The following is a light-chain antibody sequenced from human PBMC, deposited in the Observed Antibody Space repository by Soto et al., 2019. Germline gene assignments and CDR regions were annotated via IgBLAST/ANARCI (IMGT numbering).Light chain of an antibody. V-gene: IGKV3-15*01. Sequence: IVMTQSPATLSVSPGERATLSCRASQSISSNFAWYQQQPGQAPRLLICGASTRATGIPVRFSGSGSGTEFSLTISSLQSEDFAVYYCRQYNNWPYTFGQGTKLEIK. CDR1: QSISSN. CDR2: GAS. CDR3: RQYNNWPYT. J-gene: IGKJ2*01.